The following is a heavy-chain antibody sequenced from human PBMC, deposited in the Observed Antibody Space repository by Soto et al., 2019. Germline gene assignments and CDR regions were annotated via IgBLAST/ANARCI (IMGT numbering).Heavy chain of an antibody. V-gene: IGHV3-21*01. CDR3: ARKGGGGSTGDY. D-gene: IGHD3-16*01. CDR2: ISSSSSYI. J-gene: IGHJ4*02. Sequence: SLRLSCAASGFTFSTYSMNWVRQAPGKGLEWVSSISSSSSYIYYADSVKGRFTTSKDNGKNSPYLRMNSLRAEDTAVYYYARKGGGGSTGDYWGQGTWVTVPS. CDR1: GFTFSTYS.